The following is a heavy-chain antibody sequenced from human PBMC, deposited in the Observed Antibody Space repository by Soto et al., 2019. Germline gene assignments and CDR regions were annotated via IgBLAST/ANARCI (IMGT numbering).Heavy chain of an antibody. CDR1: GNIFTSHY. J-gene: IGHJ3*02. D-gene: IGHD2-15*01. Sequence: QVQLVQSGAEVKKPGASVKLSCKASGNIFTSHYMHWLRQAPGQGLEWMGFIAPIIGSTTYEQKFQGRVTMTRDTSSSSVYMELSRLRSEDTAMYYCASEKGGFDIWGQGTVVTVSS. CDR2: IAPIIGST. CDR3: ASEKGGFDI. V-gene: IGHV1-46*01.